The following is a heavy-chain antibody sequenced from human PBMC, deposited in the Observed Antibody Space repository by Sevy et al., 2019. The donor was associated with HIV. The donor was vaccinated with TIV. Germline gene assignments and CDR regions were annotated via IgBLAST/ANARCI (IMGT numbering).Heavy chain of an antibody. D-gene: IGHD3-22*01. CDR2: IHPDDSAI. CDR3: ARQTNYYASRAYSGWFDP. Sequence: GEPLKISCKGSGYIFTNNWIGWVRQIPGKGLEWMGIIHPDDSAIRYSPSFQGQVTISVDKSISTAYLQWSSLKASDTAMYYCARQTNYYASRAYSGWFDPWGQGTLVTVSS. V-gene: IGHV5-51*01. J-gene: IGHJ5*02. CDR1: GYIFTNNW.